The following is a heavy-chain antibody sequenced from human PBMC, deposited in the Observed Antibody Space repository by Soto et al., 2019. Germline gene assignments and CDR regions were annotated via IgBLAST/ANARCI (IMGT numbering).Heavy chain of an antibody. V-gene: IGHV4-30-2*01. D-gene: IGHD5-12*01. J-gene: IGHJ2*01. CDR3: ARDGERGDGYWWYFDL. CDR2: IYHSGST. CDR1: GGSISSGGYS. Sequence: QPQLQESGSGLVKPSQTLSLTCAVSGGSISSGGYSWSWIRQPPGKGLEWIGYIYHSGSTYYNPSLKSRVTISVDRSKNQFSLKLSSVTAADTAVYYCARDGERGDGYWWYFDLWGRGTLVTVSS.